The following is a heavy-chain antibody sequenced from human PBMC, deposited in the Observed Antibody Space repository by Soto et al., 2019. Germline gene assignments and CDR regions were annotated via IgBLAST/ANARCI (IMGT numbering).Heavy chain of an antibody. CDR1: GGSISSGDYY. V-gene: IGHV4-30-4*01. D-gene: IGHD1-26*01. J-gene: IGHJ6*02. Sequence: PSETLSITCTVSGGSISSGDYYWSWIRQPPGKGLEWIGYIYYSGSTYYNPSLKSRDTISVDTSKNQFSLKLSSVTAADTAVYYCARGPEGGVAVKGYYYGMDVWGQGTTVTVSS. CDR2: IYYSGST. CDR3: ARGPEGGVAVKGYYYGMDV.